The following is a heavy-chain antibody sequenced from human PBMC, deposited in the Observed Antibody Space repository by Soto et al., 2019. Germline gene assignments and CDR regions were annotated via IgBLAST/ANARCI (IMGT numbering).Heavy chain of an antibody. D-gene: IGHD3-22*01. J-gene: IGHJ4*02. CDR2: ISSSSSYI. CDR3: AIPPYYYDSSGRTIDY. V-gene: IGHV3-21*01. Sequence: LRLSCAASGFTFSSYSMNWVRQAPGKGLEWVSSISSSSSYIYYADSVKGRFTISRDNAKNSLYLQMNSLRAEDTAVYYCAIPPYYYDSSGRTIDYWGQGTLVTVSS. CDR1: GFTFSSYS.